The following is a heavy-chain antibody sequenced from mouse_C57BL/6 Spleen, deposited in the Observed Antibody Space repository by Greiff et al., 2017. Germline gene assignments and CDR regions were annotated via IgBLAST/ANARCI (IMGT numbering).Heavy chain of an antibody. CDR1: GFTFSSYA. CDR2: ISSGGDYI. J-gene: IGHJ2*01. D-gene: IGHD2-3*01. CDR3: TREGESVVTTYFDY. V-gene: IGHV5-9-1*02. Sequence: EVQLVESGEGLVKPGGSLKLSCAASGFTFSSYAMSWVRQTPEKRLEWVAYISSGGDYIYYADTVKGRFTISRDNARNTLYLQMSSLKSEDTAMYYCTREGESVVTTYFDYWGQGTTLTVSS.